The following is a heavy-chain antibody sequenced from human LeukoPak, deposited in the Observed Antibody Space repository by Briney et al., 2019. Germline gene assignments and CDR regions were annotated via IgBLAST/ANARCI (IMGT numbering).Heavy chain of an antibody. CDR1: GYTFTSYG. CDR2: ISAYNGNT. D-gene: IGHD3-16*02. Sequence: GASVKVSCKASGYTFTSYGFNWVRQAPGQGLEWMGWISAYNGNTNYAQKLQGRVTMTTDTSTSTAYMELRSLRSDDTAVYYCARDPGTGWAYDYVWGSYRSYYFDYWGQGTLVTVSS. CDR3: ARDPGTGWAYDYVWGSYRSYYFDY. J-gene: IGHJ4*02. V-gene: IGHV1-18*01.